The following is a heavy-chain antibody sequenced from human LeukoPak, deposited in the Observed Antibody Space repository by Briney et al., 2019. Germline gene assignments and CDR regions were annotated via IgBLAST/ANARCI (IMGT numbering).Heavy chain of an antibody. D-gene: IGHD3-22*01. Sequence: GSLRLSCAASGFTFSSYATNWVRQAPGKGLEWVSAISGSGGSTHYADSVKGRFTISRDNSKNTLCLQMNSLRAEDTAVYYCAKCSDSNGYYYFDYWGQGTLVTVSS. V-gene: IGHV3-23*01. CDR3: AKCSDSNGYYYFDY. CDR2: ISGSGGST. CDR1: GFTFSSYA. J-gene: IGHJ4*02.